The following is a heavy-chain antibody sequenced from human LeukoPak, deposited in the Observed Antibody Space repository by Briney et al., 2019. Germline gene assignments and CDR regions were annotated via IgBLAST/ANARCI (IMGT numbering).Heavy chain of an antibody. CDR1: GGTFTSYA. CDR3: ARVRPLAEVFIY. V-gene: IGHV1-69*05. D-gene: IGHD1-14*01. Sequence: GASVKVSCKASGGTFTSYAISWVRQAPGQGLEWMGRIIPIFGTANYAQKFQGRVTITTDESTSTAYMELSSLRSEDTAVYYCARVRPLAEVFIYCGQGTLVTVSS. CDR2: IIPIFGTA. J-gene: IGHJ4*02.